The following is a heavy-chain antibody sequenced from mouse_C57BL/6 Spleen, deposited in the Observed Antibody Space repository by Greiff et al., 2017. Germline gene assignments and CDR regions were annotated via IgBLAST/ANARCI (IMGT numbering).Heavy chain of an antibody. V-gene: IGHV2-5*01. Sequence: VKVVESGPGLVQPSQSLSITCTVSGFSLTSYGVHWVRQSPGKGLEWLGVIWSGGSTDYNAAFMSRLSITKDNSKSQVFFKMKSLQADDTAIYYCARNWANYYAMDYWGQGPSVTVSS. D-gene: IGHD4-1*01. CDR1: GFSLTSYG. CDR3: ARNWANYYAMDY. CDR2: IWSGGST. J-gene: IGHJ4*01.